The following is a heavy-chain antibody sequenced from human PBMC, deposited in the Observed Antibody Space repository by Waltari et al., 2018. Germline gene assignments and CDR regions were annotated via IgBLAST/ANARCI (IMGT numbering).Heavy chain of an antibody. CDR3: ARVSSHYDFWSSSSFYYYMDV. CDR1: GGSFNDYY. CDR2: VYHSGTT. J-gene: IGHJ6*03. V-gene: IGHV4-34*01. Sequence: QVQLQQWGAGLLKPSETLSLTCAVYGGSFNDYYWRWIRQPPGRGLAWFGEVYHSGTTNYNPSLKSRLTISVDTSKNLFSLRLTSVTAADTAVYYCARVSSHYDFWSSSSFYYYMDVWDKGTTVTVSS. D-gene: IGHD3-3*01.